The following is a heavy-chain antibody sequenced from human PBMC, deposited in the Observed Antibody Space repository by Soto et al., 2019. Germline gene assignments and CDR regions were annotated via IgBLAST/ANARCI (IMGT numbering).Heavy chain of an antibody. V-gene: IGHV1-18*04. CDR1: SYTFNSYG. Sequence: XSAKVSFEASSYTFNSYGISWVRQAPGQGLEWMGWISVDYGDTNYAQTFQGRVTMSTDTSTSTAYMEMRSLRSDDTAVYYCARDQVAKWAPGSAMVNYYYGMDAWGQGTTVTVSS. CDR2: ISVDYGDT. CDR3: ARDQVAKWAPGSAMVNYYYGMDA. J-gene: IGHJ6*02. D-gene: IGHD5-18*01.